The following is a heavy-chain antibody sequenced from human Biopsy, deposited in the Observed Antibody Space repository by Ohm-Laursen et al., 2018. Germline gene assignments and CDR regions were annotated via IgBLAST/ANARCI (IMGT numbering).Heavy chain of an antibody. CDR3: ARNTGWYGDLYYFDY. V-gene: IGHV1-46*01. CDR2: INPIGSTT. Sequence: ASVKVSCNASGYIFTSYYMRWVRQAPGQGLEWMGMINPIGSTTSYPQIFQGRVTMTRATSKSTVYMELSSLRSADTAVYFCARNTGWYGDLYYFDYWGQGTLVTVSS. CDR1: GYIFTSYY. D-gene: IGHD6-19*01. J-gene: IGHJ4*02.